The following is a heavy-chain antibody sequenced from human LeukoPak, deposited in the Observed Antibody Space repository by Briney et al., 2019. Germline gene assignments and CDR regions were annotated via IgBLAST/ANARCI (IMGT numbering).Heavy chain of an antibody. CDR2: INPNAGGT. CDR1: GYTFTAYY. Sequence: GASVKVSCKASGYTFTAYYMHWVRQAPGQGLEWMGWINPNAGGTNYAQKFQGRVTMTRDTSISTAYIELNLLRSDDTAVYYCARGDYYGSPKVVAAWGQGTLVTVSS. J-gene: IGHJ5*02. CDR3: ARGDYYGSPKVVAA. V-gene: IGHV1-2*02. D-gene: IGHD3-10*01.